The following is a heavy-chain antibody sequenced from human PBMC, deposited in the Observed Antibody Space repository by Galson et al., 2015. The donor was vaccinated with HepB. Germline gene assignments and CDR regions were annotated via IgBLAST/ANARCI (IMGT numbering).Heavy chain of an antibody. D-gene: IGHD3-10*01. CDR1: GFTFRDYY. CDR3: ARDGSKSRFGELLTYYDFDL. V-gene: IGHV3-11*06. Sequence: SLRLSCAASGFTFRDYYMSWIRQAPGKGLEWISYISSKSRYTSYADSVKGRFTISRDNAKNSLYLQMNSLRAGATAVYYCARDGSKSRFGELLTYYDFDLWGRGTPVTVSS. J-gene: IGHJ2*01. CDR2: ISSKSRYT.